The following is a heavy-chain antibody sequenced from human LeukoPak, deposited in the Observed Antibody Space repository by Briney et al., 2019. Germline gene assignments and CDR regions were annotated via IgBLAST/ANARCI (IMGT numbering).Heavy chain of an antibody. D-gene: IGHD3-9*01. Sequence: GGSVRLLCAASGFTFSDYYVIWMRQARGEGLEGGSYISSSGSTIYYADSVKGRFTISRDNAKNSLYLQMNSLRAEDTAVYYCARDPRYYDILTGTFDYWGQGTLVTVSS. V-gene: IGHV3-11*01. CDR3: ARDPRYYDILTGTFDY. J-gene: IGHJ4*02. CDR1: GFTFSDYY. CDR2: ISSSGSTI.